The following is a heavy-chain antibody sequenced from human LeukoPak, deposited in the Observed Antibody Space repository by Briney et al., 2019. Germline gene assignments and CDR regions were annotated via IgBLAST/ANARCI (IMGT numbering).Heavy chain of an antibody. J-gene: IGHJ4*02. V-gene: IGHV1-18*01. Sequence: GASVKVSCKASGYVFANYAISWVRQAPGQGLEWMGWISAYNDNTYYAQKLQGRVTMTTDTSTSTAYMELRSLRSDDTAVYYCARGGVLDDSIGYWGQGTLVTVSS. CDR3: ARGGVLDDSIGY. CDR1: GYVFANYA. CDR2: ISAYNDNT. D-gene: IGHD3-22*01.